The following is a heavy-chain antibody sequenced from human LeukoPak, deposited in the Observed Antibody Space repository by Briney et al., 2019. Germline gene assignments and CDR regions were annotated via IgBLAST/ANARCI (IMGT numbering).Heavy chain of an antibody. D-gene: IGHD5-12*01. Sequence: PSETLSLTCTVSGGSISSYYWSWIRQPPGKGLEWIGYIYYSGSTNYNPSLKSRVTISVDTSKNQFSLKLSSVTAADTAVYYCARDRGPGYSGHLYWGQGTLVTVSS. CDR3: ARDRGPGYSGHLY. CDR1: GGSISSYY. J-gene: IGHJ4*02. V-gene: IGHV4-59*01. CDR2: IYYSGST.